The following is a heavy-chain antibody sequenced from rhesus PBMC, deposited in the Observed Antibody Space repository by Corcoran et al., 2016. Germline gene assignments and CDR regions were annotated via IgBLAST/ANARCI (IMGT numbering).Heavy chain of an antibody. CDR3: ARFTSTTIRYFDL. CDR2: IYCNSAST. V-gene: IGHV4-73*01. J-gene: IGHJ2*01. D-gene: IGHD2-2*01. Sequence: QVQLQQWGEGLVKPSETLSLTCAVYGGFISGYYYWSWIRQPPGKGLEWIGYIYCNSASTNYNPSLTNRVTIAKDPSKNQFSLKLSSLAAADTAVYYCARFTSTTIRYFDLWGPGTPITIST. CDR1: GGFISGYYY.